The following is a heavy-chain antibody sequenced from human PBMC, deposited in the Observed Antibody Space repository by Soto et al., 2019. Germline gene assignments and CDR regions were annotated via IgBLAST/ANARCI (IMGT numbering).Heavy chain of an antibody. CDR1: GFTFSSYA. Sequence: GGSLRLSCAASGFTFSSYAMSWVRQAPGKGLEWVAVISYDGSNKYYAGSVKGRFTISRDNSKNTLYLQMNSLRAEDTAVYYCAKFGDSSGYYYYDYWGQGTLVTVSS. D-gene: IGHD3-22*01. CDR3: AKFGDSSGYYYYDY. V-gene: IGHV3-30*18. J-gene: IGHJ4*02. CDR2: ISYDGSNK.